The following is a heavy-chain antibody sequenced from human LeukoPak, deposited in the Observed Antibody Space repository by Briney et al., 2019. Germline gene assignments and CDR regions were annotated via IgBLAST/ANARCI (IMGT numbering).Heavy chain of an antibody. J-gene: IGHJ3*02. V-gene: IGHV1-46*01. CDR3: ARVRDGCNDAYDI. D-gene: IGHD5-24*01. Sequence: ASVKVSCKAYGYTFSNYNIHWLRQAPGQGLEWMGLVNPSGDSTNYAQNFQGRVSMTGDTSTSTVYMELSILRSEDTAVYYCARVRDGCNDAYDIWGQGTMVTVTS. CDR2: VNPSGDST. CDR1: GYTFSNYN.